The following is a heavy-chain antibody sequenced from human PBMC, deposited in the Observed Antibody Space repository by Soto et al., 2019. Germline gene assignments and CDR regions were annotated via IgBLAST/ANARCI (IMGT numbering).Heavy chain of an antibody. CDR3: ARDRGPYDINYYFDY. D-gene: IGHD3-9*01. Sequence: PGGSLRLSCAASGFTFSSYGMHWVRQAPGKGLEWVAVIWYDGSNKYYADSVKGRFTISRDNSKNTLYLQMNSLRAEDTAVYYCARDRGPYDINYYFDYWGQGTLVTVSS. CDR1: GFTFSSYG. V-gene: IGHV3-33*01. CDR2: IWYDGSNK. J-gene: IGHJ4*02.